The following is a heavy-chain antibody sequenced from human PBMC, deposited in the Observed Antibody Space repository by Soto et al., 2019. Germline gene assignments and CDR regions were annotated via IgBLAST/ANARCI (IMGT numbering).Heavy chain of an antibody. CDR1: GGTFSSYA. V-gene: IGHV1-69*13. D-gene: IGHD6-13*01. J-gene: IGHJ5*02. CDR2: IIPIFGTA. Sequence: SVKVSCKASGGTFSSYAISWVRQAPGQGLEWMGGIIPIFGTANYAQKFQGRVTITADESTSTAYTELSSLRSEDTAVYYCARVASSSWYWFDPWGQGTLVTVSS. CDR3: ARVASSSWYWFDP.